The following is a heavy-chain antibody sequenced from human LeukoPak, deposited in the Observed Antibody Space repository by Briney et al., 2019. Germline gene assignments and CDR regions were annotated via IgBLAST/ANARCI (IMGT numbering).Heavy chain of an antibody. Sequence: SETLSLTCTVSGGSISSDYWSWFRQPPGTGLEWIGYIYYGSTNYNPSLKSRVTVSVDTSKNQFSLSLTSVTAADTAVYYCARMYSSTWFNFDYWGQGTLVTVSS. CDR2: IYYGST. J-gene: IGHJ4*02. D-gene: IGHD6-13*01. CDR1: GGSISSDY. V-gene: IGHV4-59*01. CDR3: ARMYSSTWFNFDY.